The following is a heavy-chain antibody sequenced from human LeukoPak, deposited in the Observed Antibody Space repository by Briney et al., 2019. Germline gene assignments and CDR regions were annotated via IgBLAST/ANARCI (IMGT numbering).Heavy chain of an antibody. D-gene: IGHD3-22*01. CDR1: GDSISSGGYF. CDR3: TRDGPRSSGYPDN. J-gene: IGHJ4*02. V-gene: IGHV4-31*03. CDR2: IYYTGST. Sequence: SETLSLTCTVSGDSISSGGYFWSWIRQHPGKGLEWIGYIYYTGSTYYSPSLKSRVTISVDTSKNQFSLKLSSVTAADTAVYYCTRDGPRSSGYPDNWGQGALVTVSS.